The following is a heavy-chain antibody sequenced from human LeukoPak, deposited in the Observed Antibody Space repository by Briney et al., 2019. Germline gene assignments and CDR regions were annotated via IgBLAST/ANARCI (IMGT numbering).Heavy chain of an antibody. Sequence: GGSLRLSCAASGFTFSSYWMHWVRQAPGKGLVWVSRINSDGSSTSYADSVKGRFTISRDNAKKTLYLQMNSLRAEDTAVYYCARDRDSGSYPHGGGFDPWGQGTLVTVSS. CDR3: ARDRDSGSYPHGGGFDP. D-gene: IGHD1-26*01. V-gene: IGHV3-74*01. J-gene: IGHJ5*02. CDR2: INSDGSST. CDR1: GFTFSSYW.